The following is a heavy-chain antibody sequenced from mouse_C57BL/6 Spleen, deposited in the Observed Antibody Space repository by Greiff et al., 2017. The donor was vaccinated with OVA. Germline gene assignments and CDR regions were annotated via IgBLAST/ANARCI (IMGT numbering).Heavy chain of an antibody. CDR2: IDPSDSET. V-gene: IGHV1-52*01. J-gene: IGHJ2*01. CDR1: GYTFTSYW. D-gene: IGHD1-1*02. Sequence: QVQLQQSGAELVRPGSSVKLSCKASGYTFTSYWMHWVKQRPIQGLEWIGNIDPSDSETHYNQKFKDKATLTVDKSSSTAYMQLSSLTSEDSAVYYCARNGGYLDYWGQGTTLTVSS. CDR3: ARNGGYLDY.